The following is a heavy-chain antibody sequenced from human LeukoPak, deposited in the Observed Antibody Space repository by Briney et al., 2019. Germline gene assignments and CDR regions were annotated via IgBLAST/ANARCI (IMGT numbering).Heavy chain of an antibody. J-gene: IGHJ3*02. V-gene: IGHV3-66*01. CDR3: ARDWFYGSGQNAFDI. D-gene: IGHD3-10*01. CDR1: GFTVSSNY. CDR2: IYSGGST. Sequence: GGSLRLSCAASGFTVSSNYMSWVRQAPGKGLEWVSVIYSGGSTYYADSVKGRFTISRDNSKNTLYLQMNSLRAEDTAVYYCARDWFYGSGQNAFDIWGQGTMVTVSS.